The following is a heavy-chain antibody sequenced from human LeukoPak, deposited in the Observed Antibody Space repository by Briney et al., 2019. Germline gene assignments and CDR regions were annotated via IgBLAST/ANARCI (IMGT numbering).Heavy chain of an antibody. J-gene: IGHJ6*03. D-gene: IGHD4-17*01. CDR2: IWYDGSNK. Sequence: GGSLRLSCAASGFTFSSYGMHWVRQAPGKGLGWGAFIWYDGSNKYTADSARGRFTLSRDNSKDTLYLQMNSLRAEDAAVYYCAKRGGTTVTTSNFHMDVWGKGTTVTVSS. CDR3: AKRGGTTVTTSNFHMDV. CDR1: GFTFSSYG. V-gene: IGHV3-30*02.